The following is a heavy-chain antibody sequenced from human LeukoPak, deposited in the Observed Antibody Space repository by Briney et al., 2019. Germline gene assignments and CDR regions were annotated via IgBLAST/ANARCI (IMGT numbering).Heavy chain of an antibody. CDR2: IIPILGIA. D-gene: IGHD2-2*01. J-gene: IGHJ4*02. CDR3: ARDRHCSSTRCYRSLFDY. CDR1: GGTFSSYA. Sequence: GASVKVSCKASGGTFSSYAISWVRQAPGQGLEWMGRIIPILGIANYAQKFQGRVTITADKSTSTAYMELNSLRAEDTAVYYCARDRHCSSTRCYRSLFDYWGQGTLVTVSS. V-gene: IGHV1-69*04.